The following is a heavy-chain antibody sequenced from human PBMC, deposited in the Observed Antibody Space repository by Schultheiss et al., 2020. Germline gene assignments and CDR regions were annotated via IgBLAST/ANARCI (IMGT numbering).Heavy chain of an antibody. CDR1: GFTFSSYA. CDR2: ISGSGGST. D-gene: IGHD3-3*01. J-gene: IGHJ5*02. V-gene: IGHV3-23*01. CDR3: AKSPYYDFWSGYYGRNWFDP. Sequence: GGSLRLSCAASGFTFSSYAMSWVRQAPGKGLEWVSAISGSGGSTYYADSVKGRFTISRDNSKNTLYLQMNSLRAEDTAVYYCAKSPYYDFWSGYYGRNWFDPWGQGTLVTVSS.